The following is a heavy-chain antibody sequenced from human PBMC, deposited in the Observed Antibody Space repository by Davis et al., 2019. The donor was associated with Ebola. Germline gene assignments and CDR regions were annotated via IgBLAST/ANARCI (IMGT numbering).Heavy chain of an antibody. J-gene: IGHJ6*03. CDR3: AKDLGGTIYYYYYMDV. CDR1: GFTFGSYW. Sequence: GGSLRLSCAASGFTFGSYWMSWVRQAPGKGLEWVANIKQDGSEKYYVDSVKGRFTISRDNAKKSLYLQMNSLRAEDTAVYYCAKDLGGTIYYYYYMDVWGKGTTVTVSS. V-gene: IGHV3-7*01. D-gene: IGHD3-3*01. CDR2: IKQDGSEK.